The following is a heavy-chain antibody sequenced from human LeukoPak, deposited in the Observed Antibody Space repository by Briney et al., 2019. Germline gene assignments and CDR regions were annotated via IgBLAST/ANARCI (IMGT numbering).Heavy chain of an antibody. CDR2: ISHSGST. D-gene: IGHD4-11*01. Sequence: SETLSLTCAVYGGSFSGYYWSWIRQPPGKGLEWIGEISHSGSTNYNPSLKSRVTISVDTSKNQFSLKLSSVTAADTAVYYCARKTTVTPRYYYYYYMDVWGKGTTVTVSS. J-gene: IGHJ6*03. V-gene: IGHV4-34*01. CDR3: ARKTTVTPRYYYYYYMDV. CDR1: GGSFSGYY.